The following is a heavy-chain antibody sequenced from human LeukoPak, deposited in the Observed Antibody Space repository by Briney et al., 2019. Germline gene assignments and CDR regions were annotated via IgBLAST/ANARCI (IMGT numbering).Heavy chain of an antibody. D-gene: IGHD4-11*01. V-gene: IGHV1-18*01. CDR2: ISAFNGNT. J-gene: IGHJ3*02. CDR1: GYTFTSYG. CDR3: ARDKDYAFHI. Sequence: ASVKVSCKASGYTFTSYGFIWVRQAPGQGLEWMGWISAFNGNTNYAQKLQGRVTMTTDTSTSTAYMELRSLRSDDTAVYYCARDKDYAFHIWGQGTLVTISS.